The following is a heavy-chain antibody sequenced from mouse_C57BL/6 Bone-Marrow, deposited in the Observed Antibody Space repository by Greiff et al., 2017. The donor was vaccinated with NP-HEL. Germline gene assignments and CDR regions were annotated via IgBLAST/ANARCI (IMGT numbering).Heavy chain of an antibody. CDR2: IDPNSGGT. Sequence: QVQLQQPGAELVKPGASVKLSCKASGYTFTSYWMHWVKQRPGRGLEWIGRIDPNSGGTKYNEKFKSKATLTVDKPSSTAYMQLSSLTSEDSAVYYCARSYWIITTVVAYSYWYFDVWGTGTTVTVSS. CDR1: GYTFTSYW. J-gene: IGHJ1*03. V-gene: IGHV1-72*01. D-gene: IGHD1-1*01. CDR3: ARSYWIITTVVAYSYWYFDV.